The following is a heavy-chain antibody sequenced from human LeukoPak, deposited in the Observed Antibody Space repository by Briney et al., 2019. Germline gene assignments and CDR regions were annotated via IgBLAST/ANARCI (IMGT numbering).Heavy chain of an antibody. Sequence: GSLRLSCAASGFTFSSYAMHWVRQAPGKGLEWVAVISYDGSNKYYADSVKGRFTISRDNSKNTLYLQMNSLRAEDTAVYYCARGYLGWGQGTLVTVSS. CDR3: ARGYLG. CDR2: ISYDGSNK. CDR1: GFTFSSYA. J-gene: IGHJ4*02. D-gene: IGHD5-18*01. V-gene: IGHV3-30-3*01.